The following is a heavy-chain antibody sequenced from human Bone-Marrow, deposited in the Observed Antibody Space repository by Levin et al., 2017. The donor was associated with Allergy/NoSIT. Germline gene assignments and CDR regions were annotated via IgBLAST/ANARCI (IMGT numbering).Heavy chain of an antibody. Sequence: GGSLRLSCAASGFTFSSYAMSWVRQAPGKGLEWVSAISGSGGSTYYADSVKGRFTISRDNSKNTQYLQMNSLRAEDTAVYYCAKDPVYGSGRYRPNWFDPWGQGTLVTVSS. V-gene: IGHV3-23*01. CDR1: GFTFSSYA. CDR2: ISGSGGST. D-gene: IGHD3-10*01. CDR3: AKDPVYGSGRYRPNWFDP. J-gene: IGHJ5*02.